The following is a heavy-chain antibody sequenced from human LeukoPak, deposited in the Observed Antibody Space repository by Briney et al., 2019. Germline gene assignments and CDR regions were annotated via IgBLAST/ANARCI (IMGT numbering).Heavy chain of an antibody. V-gene: IGHV1-18*01. J-gene: IGHJ4*02. CDR2: ISAYNGNT. CDR1: GYTFTSYG. CDR3: ARDPYYYDSSGYPRPFDY. Sequence: ASVKVSCKASGYTFTSYGISWVRQAPGQGLEWMGWISAYNGNTNYAQKLQGRVTMTTDTSTSTAYMELRSLRSDDTAVYYCARDPYYYDSSGYPRPFDYWGQGTLVTVSS. D-gene: IGHD3-22*01.